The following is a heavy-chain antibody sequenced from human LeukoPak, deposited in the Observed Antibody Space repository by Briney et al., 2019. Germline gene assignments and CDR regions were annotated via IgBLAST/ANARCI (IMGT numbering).Heavy chain of an antibody. CDR3: AGASTVVTPSFDY. V-gene: IGHV3-66*01. Sequence: GGSLRLSCAASGSTVSSNYMSWVRQAPGKGLEWVSVIYSGGSTYYADSVKGRFTISRDNSKNTLYLQMNSLRAEDTAVYYCAGASTVVTPSFDYWGQGTLVTVSS. CDR2: IYSGGST. D-gene: IGHD4-23*01. J-gene: IGHJ4*02. CDR1: GSTVSSNY.